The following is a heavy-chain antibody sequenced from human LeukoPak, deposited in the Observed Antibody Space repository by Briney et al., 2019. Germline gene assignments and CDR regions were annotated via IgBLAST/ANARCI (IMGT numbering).Heavy chain of an antibody. V-gene: IGHV1-46*01. D-gene: IGHD3-9*01. CDR3: ARAWSVSYDILTGRKGGDY. CDR2: MNPSSGST. CDR1: EYTFTSYY. Sequence: GAPVKVSCKASEYTFTSYYMHWVRQAPGHGLKWMGIMNPSSGSTSYAQKFQGRVTMTTATSTSTVYMELGSLRSEDTAVYYCARAWSVSYDILTGRKGGDYWGQGTLVTVSS. J-gene: IGHJ4*02.